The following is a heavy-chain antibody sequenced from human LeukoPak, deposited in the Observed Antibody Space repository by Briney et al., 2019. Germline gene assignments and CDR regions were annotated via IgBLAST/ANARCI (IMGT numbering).Heavy chain of an antibody. V-gene: IGHV3-21*01. D-gene: IGHD6-6*01. Sequence: GGSLRLSCAASGFTFSSYAMSWVRQAPGKGLEWVSSISSSSYIYYADSVKGRFTISRDNAKNSLYLQMNSLRAEDTALYYCARDLTYSSSPPGWYFDLWGRGALVTVSS. CDR2: ISSSSYI. CDR1: GFTFSSYA. CDR3: ARDLTYSSSPPGWYFDL. J-gene: IGHJ2*01.